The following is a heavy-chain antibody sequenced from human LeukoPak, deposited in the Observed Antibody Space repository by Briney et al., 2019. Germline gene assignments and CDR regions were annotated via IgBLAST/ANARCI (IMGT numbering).Heavy chain of an antibody. CDR1: GFTFSSYG. CDR3: AKEWGHYDILTGYLN. V-gene: IGHV3-30*18. Sequence: GGSPRLSCAASGFTFSSYGMHWVRQAPGKGLEWVAVISYDGSNKYYADSVKGRFTISRDNSKNTLYLQMNSLRAEDTAVYYCAKEWGHYDILTGYLNWGQGTLVTASS. D-gene: IGHD3-9*01. CDR2: ISYDGSNK. J-gene: IGHJ4*02.